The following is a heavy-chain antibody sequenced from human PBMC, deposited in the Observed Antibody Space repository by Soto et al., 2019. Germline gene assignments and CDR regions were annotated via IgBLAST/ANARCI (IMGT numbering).Heavy chain of an antibody. CDR3: ARDPAGVNWFDP. CDR1: GYTFTSYG. CDR2: INPNSGGT. D-gene: IGHD3-10*01. Sequence: ASVKVSCKASGYTFTSYGISWVRQAPGQGLEWMGWINPNSGGTNYAQKFQGRVTMTRDTSISTAYMELSRLRSDDTAVYYCARDPAGVNWFDPWGQGTLVTVSS. V-gene: IGHV1-2*02. J-gene: IGHJ5*02.